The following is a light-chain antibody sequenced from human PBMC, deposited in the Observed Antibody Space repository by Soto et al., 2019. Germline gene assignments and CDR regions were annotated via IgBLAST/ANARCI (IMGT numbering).Light chain of an antibody. CDR2: KAS. V-gene: IGKV1-5*03. Sequence: IQMTQSPSTLSASVGDRVTITCRASQTISTWLAWYQQKPGRAPKLLIYKASSLESGVPSRFSGSGYGTEFTLTISSLQPDDFATYYCQQYNSYWTFGQGTMVDIK. CDR1: QTISTW. J-gene: IGKJ1*01. CDR3: QQYNSYWT.